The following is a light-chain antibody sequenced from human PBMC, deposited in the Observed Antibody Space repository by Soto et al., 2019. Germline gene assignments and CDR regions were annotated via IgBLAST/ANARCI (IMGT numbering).Light chain of an antibody. J-gene: IGKJ1*01. CDR3: QQYPDGT. Sequence: DIQMTQSPSTLSASVGDRVTITCRASQSISSWLAWYQQKPGKAPKLLIYDASSLESGVPSRFSGSGSGTEFTLTISSLQPDDFATYYCQQYPDGTFVQGTKVDIK. CDR2: DAS. CDR1: QSISSW. V-gene: IGKV1-5*01.